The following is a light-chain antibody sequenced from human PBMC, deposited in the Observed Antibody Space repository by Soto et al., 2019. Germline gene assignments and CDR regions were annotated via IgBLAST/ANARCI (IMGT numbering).Light chain of an antibody. Sequence: EIVLTQSPATLSLSPGERATLSCRASQSVSSYLAWYQQKPGQAPRLLIYDASNRATGIPARFSGSGSGTDFTLTISSLEPEDFAVYYCQQRSNWPPALTFGGGNKVDIK. CDR3: QQRSNWPPALT. CDR1: QSVSSY. CDR2: DAS. V-gene: IGKV3-11*01. J-gene: IGKJ4*01.